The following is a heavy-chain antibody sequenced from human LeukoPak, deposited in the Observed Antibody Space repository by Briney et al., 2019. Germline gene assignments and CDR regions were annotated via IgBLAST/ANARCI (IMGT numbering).Heavy chain of an antibody. D-gene: IGHD2-21*01. J-gene: IGHJ4*02. V-gene: IGHV1-46*01. CDR1: GYTLINYH. Sequence: GASVKVSCKASGYTLINYHINWVRQAPGQGLEWMGTINPSNGDTNYSPKFQGRVTMTRDTSTSTVYMELSSLRSKDTAVYYCARERGGDCYFDYWGQGTLVTVSS. CDR3: ARERGGDCYFDY. CDR2: INPSNGDT.